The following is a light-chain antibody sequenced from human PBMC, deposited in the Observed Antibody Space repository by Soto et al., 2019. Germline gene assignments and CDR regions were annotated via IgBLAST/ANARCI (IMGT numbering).Light chain of an antibody. CDR2: EVS. CDR1: SSDVGGYNY. CDR3: SSYAASNNLGV. Sequence: QSVLTQPPSASGSPGQSVTISCIGTSSDVGGYNYVSWYQQHPGKAPKLMIYEVSKRPSGVPDRFSGSKSGNPASLTVSGLQAEDEADYYCSSYAASNNLGVFGGGTKVTVL. J-gene: IGLJ2*01. V-gene: IGLV2-8*01.